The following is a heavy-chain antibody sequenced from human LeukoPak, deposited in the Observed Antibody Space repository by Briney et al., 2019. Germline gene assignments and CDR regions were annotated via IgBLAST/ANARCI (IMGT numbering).Heavy chain of an antibody. CDR3: AKVVAANLGFWFDP. D-gene: IGHD2-15*01. CDR1: GGTFSSYA. Sequence: SVKVSCKASGGTFSSYAISWVRQAPGQGLEWMGGIIPIFGTANYAQKFQGRVTITADESTSTAYMELSSLRSEDTAVYYCAKVVAANLGFWFDPWGQGTLVAVSS. V-gene: IGHV1-69*01. J-gene: IGHJ5*02. CDR2: IIPIFGTA.